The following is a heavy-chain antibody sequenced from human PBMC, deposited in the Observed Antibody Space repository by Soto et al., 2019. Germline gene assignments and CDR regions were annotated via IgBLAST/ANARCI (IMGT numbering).Heavy chain of an antibody. D-gene: IGHD6-19*01. CDR1: GDSFTGFW. J-gene: IGHJ4*02. V-gene: IGHV5-51*01. CDR2: IYPRDSDT. Sequence: PGESLKISCKVSGDSFTGFWIGWVRQMPGKGLEWLGSIYPRDSDTRYSPSFQGQVTISADKSLSTAYLQWNSLQASDTAIYYCAKQHPLNSRVWFTWGQGTLDTVPS. CDR3: AKQHPLNSRVWFT.